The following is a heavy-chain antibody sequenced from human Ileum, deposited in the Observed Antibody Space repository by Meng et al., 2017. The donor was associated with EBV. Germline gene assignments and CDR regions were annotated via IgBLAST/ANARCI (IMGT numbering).Heavy chain of an antibody. CDR3: ARERGGGDRGIQ. CDR1: GYS. D-gene: IGHD2-21*02. V-gene: IGHV4-61*08. J-gene: IGHJ4*02. Sequence: GYSWSWIMQPPGKGLGWIGYMSDTGSTKSTSTLTSRVTISVDKSKNQFFLKLSSVTVADTAVYYCARERGGGDRGIQWGQGTLVTVSS. CDR2: MSDTGST.